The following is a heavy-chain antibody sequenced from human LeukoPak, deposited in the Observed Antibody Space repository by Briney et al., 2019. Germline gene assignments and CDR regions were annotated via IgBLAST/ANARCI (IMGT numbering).Heavy chain of an antibody. CDR2: ISAYNGNT. Sequence: ASVKVSCKASGYTFTSYGISWVRQAPGQGLEWMGWISAYNGNTNYAQKLQGRVTMTRDMSTSTVYMELSSLRSGDTAVYYCAREHSIGGKYSSGWSSTPSFDYWGQGTLVTVSS. D-gene: IGHD6-19*01. J-gene: IGHJ4*02. CDR1: GYTFTSYG. V-gene: IGHV1-18*01. CDR3: AREHSIGGKYSSGWSSTPSFDY.